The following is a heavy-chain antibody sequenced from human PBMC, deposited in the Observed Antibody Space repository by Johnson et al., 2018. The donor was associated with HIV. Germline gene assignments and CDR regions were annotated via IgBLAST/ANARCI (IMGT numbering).Heavy chain of an antibody. CDR3: ARGLLWFGELLEAFDI. V-gene: IGHV3-30*02. J-gene: IGHJ3*02. CDR1: GFTFKSYG. CDR2: IRFDGSNV. D-gene: IGHD3-10*01. Sequence: QVHLVESGGGVVQPGGSLRLSCAASGFTFKSYGMHWVRQAPGKGLEWVAFIRFDGSNVHYGDSVKGRFTISRDNSKNTLYLQMNSLRAEDTAVYYCARGLLWFGELLEAFDIWGQGTMVTVSS.